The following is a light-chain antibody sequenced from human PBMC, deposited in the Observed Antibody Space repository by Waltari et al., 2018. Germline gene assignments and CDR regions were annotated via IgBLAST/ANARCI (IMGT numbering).Light chain of an antibody. CDR3: AAWDDSLTGWV. Sequence: QSVLTQPPSASGTPGQRVTVSCSGRSSNIGSNTVNWFQQLPGTAPKLLIYSNDDRPSGVPDRFSGSKSGTSASLAISGLQSEDEADYYCAAWDDSLTGWVFGGGTKLTVL. J-gene: IGLJ3*02. CDR1: SSNIGSNT. V-gene: IGLV1-44*01. CDR2: SND.